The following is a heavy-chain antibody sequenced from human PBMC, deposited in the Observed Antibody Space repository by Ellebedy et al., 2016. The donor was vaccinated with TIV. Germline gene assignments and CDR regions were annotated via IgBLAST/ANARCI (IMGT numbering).Heavy chain of an antibody. Sequence: ASVKVSXKASGYTFTTYDINWIRQATGQGLEWMGWMNPSSGNTGCAQKFQGRVSMTRDTSINTAYMELTNLEPEDTAMYYCARAPPGGYSYGYWGQGTPVTVSS. CDR3: ARAPPGGYSYGY. D-gene: IGHD5-18*01. CDR2: MNPSSGNT. J-gene: IGHJ4*02. CDR1: GYTFTTYD. V-gene: IGHV1-8*01.